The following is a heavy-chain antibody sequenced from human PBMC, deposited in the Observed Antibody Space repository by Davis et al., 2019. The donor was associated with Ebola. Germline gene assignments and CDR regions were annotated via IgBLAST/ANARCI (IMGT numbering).Heavy chain of an antibody. CDR1: VYTCTSYY. CDR3: ARGRSEGTIFGVVINYYYYYGMDV. Sequence: AASVKVSCKASVYTCTSYYMHWARQAPGQGLECMGIINPSGGSTSDAQKFQGRITMTRDTSTSTVYIELSRLRSEDTAVYYCARGRSEGTIFGVVINYYYYYGMDVWGQGTTVTVSS. J-gene: IGHJ6*02. V-gene: IGHV1-46*01. CDR2: INPSGGST. D-gene: IGHD3-3*01.